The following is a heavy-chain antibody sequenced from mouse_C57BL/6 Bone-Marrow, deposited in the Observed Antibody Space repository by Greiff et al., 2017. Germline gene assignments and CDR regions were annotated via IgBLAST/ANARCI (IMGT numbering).Heavy chain of an antibody. V-gene: IGHV1-64*01. CDR2: IHPNSGST. D-gene: IGHD2-1*01. Sequence: VQLQQPGAELVKPGASVKLSCKASGYTFTSYWMHWVKQRPGQGLEWIGMIHPNSGSTNYNEKFKSKATLTVDKSSSTAYMQLSSLTSEDSAVXYSARRDGNYAPYYAMDYWGQGTSVTVSS. CDR1: GYTFTSYW. J-gene: IGHJ4*01. CDR3: ARRDGNYAPYYAMDY.